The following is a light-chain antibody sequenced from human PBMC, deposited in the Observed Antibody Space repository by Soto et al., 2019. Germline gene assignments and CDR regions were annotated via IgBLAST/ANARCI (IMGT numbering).Light chain of an antibody. Sequence: IQMTQYPSSLSASVGDRVTITCRTSQPISDYLNWYQQKPGKAPTLLIYTTSNLQSGVPSRFSGSGSATHFTLTISSLQPEDFATYYCQQHYNTPRTFGQGTKVDIK. V-gene: IGKV1-39*01. CDR1: QPISDY. J-gene: IGKJ1*01. CDR3: QQHYNTPRT. CDR2: TTS.